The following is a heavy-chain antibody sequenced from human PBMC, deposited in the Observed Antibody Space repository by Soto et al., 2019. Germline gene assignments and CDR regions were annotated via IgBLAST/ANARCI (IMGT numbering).Heavy chain of an antibody. J-gene: IGHJ4*02. V-gene: IGHV4-4*02. CDR1: GGSISTDSW. D-gene: IGHD2-21*02. CDR3: ARGNKGDCGADCYVSYFDH. CDR2: LYHNESP. Sequence: QVQLQESGPGLVKPSDTLSLTCAVSGGSISTDSWWSWVRQPPGKGLEWIGELYHNESPKYSPSPXSRVTVSLDTXXNXCSXKVTSVTAADTALYYCARGNKGDCGADCYVSYFDHWGQGTLVTVSA.